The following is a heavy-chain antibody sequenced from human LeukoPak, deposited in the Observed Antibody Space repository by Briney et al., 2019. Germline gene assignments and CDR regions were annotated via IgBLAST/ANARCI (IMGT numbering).Heavy chain of an antibody. CDR3: ARDLDIVVVAAALRHYGLDV. J-gene: IGHJ6*02. D-gene: IGHD2-15*01. CDR1: GYTFTSYG. CDR2: ISPLNGNT. Sequence: ASVKVSCKASGYTFTSYGISWVRQAPGQGLEWMGWISPLNGNTNYAQKVQGRVTMTTDTSTSTVYMELRRLRSDDTAVYYCARDLDIVVVAAALRHYGLDVWGQGTTVTVSS. V-gene: IGHV1-18*01.